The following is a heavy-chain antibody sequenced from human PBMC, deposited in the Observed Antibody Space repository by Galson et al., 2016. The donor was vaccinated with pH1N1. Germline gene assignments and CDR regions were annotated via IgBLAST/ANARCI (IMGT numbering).Heavy chain of an antibody. Sequence: SVKVSCKASGGTFSDSPISWVRQAPGQGLEWMGGIIPLFGTTNYAQKFRGRVTITADESTSTAYMELSSLRYEDTAVYYCARDLGVVPAATSWLDPWGQGTRVSVSS. V-gene: IGHV1-69*13. J-gene: IGHJ5*02. D-gene: IGHD2-2*01. CDR1: GGTFSDSP. CDR2: IIPLFGTT. CDR3: ARDLGVVPAATSWLDP.